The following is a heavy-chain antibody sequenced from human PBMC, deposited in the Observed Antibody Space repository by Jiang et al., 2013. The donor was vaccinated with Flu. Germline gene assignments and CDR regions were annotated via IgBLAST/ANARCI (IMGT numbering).Heavy chain of an antibody. CDR3: ARGRIAVAGDDY. J-gene: IGHJ4*02. CDR2: YHSGST. V-gene: IGHV4-4*02. D-gene: IGHD6-19*01. Sequence: YHSGSTNYNPSLKSRVTISVDKSKNQFSLKLSSVTAADTAVYYCARGRIAVAGDDYWGQGTLVTVSS.